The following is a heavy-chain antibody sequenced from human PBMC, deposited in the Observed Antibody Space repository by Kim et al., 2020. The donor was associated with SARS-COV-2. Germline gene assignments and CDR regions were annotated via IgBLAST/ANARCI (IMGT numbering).Heavy chain of an antibody. Sequence: SVKGRVTIARDNSKNTLYLQMNSLRAEDTAVYYCARDDCSGGSCYLGYFDYWGQGTLVTVSS. CDR3: ARDDCSGGSCYLGYFDY. D-gene: IGHD2-15*01. V-gene: IGHV3-30*07. J-gene: IGHJ4*02.